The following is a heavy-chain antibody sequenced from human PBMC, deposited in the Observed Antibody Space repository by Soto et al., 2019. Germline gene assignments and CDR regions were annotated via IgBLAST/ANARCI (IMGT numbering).Heavy chain of an antibody. D-gene: IGHD2-15*01. CDR2: IKQDGSEK. CDR3: ARYCSGGSCYSDY. Sequence: PGGSLRLSCAASGFTFSSYWMSWVRQAPGKGLEWVANIKQDGSEKYYVDSVKGRFTISRDNAKNSLYLQMNSLRAEDTAVYYCARYCSGGSCYSDYWGQGTLVTVSS. J-gene: IGHJ4*02. V-gene: IGHV3-7*01. CDR1: GFTFSSYW.